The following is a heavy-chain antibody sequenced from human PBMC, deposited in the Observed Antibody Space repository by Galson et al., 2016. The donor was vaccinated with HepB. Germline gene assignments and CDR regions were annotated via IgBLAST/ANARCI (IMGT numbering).Heavy chain of an antibody. Sequence: SETLSLTCTVSGDSMTSDYWAWIRQPPGRGLEWIGYISYSGTTRYKPSLKSRLSISIDTSKNQFSLQLSSVTAADTAVYYCARGILEWFLYELHYFDCWGQGTLVTVSS. CDR1: GDSMTSDY. V-gene: IGHV4-59*01. CDR3: ARGILEWFLYELHYFDC. D-gene: IGHD3-3*01. J-gene: IGHJ4*02. CDR2: ISYSGTT.